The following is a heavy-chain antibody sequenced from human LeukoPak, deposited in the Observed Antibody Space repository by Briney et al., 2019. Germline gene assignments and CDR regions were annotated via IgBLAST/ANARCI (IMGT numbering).Heavy chain of an antibody. CDR1: GFTFSSYW. V-gene: IGHV3-7*04. J-gene: IGHJ4*02. CDR2: IKQDGSEK. CDR3: ARDFSYDILTGYNKPFDY. D-gene: IGHD3-9*01. Sequence: GGSLRLSCAASGFTFSSYWMSWVRKAPGKGLEWVANIKQDGSEKYYVDSVKGRFTISRDNAKNSLYLQMNSLRAEDTAVYYCARDFSYDILTGYNKPFDYWGQGTLVTVSS.